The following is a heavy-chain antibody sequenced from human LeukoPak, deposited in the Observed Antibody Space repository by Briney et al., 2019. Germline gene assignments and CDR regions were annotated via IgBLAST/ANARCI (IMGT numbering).Heavy chain of an antibody. CDR3: ARTEIDSDALDI. CDR1: GGSISSYY. V-gene: IGHV4-59*01. Sequence: SETLSLTCTVSGGSISSYYWSWIRQPPGKGLEWIGYIYYSGSTNYNPSLKSRVTISVDTSKNQFSLKLSSVTAADTAVYYCARTEIDSDALDIWGQGTMVTVSS. D-gene: IGHD3-9*01. J-gene: IGHJ3*02. CDR2: IYYSGST.